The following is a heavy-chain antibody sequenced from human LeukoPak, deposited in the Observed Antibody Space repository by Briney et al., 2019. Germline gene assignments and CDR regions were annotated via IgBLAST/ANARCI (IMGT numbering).Heavy chain of an antibody. Sequence: GGSLRLSCAASGFTFSSYAMSWVRQAPGKGLEWVSAISSSGGSTYYADSVKGRFTISSDNSKNTLYLQMNSLRAEDTAVYYCANIGFLDPRPRFDYWGQGTLVTVSS. D-gene: IGHD3/OR15-3a*01. CDR1: GFTFSSYA. CDR2: ISSSGGST. CDR3: ANIGFLDPRPRFDY. V-gene: IGHV3-23*01. J-gene: IGHJ4*02.